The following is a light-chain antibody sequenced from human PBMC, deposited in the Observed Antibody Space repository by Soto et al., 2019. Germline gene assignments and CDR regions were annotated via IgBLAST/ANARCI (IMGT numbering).Light chain of an antibody. Sequence: EIGMTQSPATLSVSPGERATLSCRASQSVSSNLAWYQQKPGQAPRLLIYGASTSATGIPARFSGSGSGTEFTLTISSLQSEDFAVYYCQQYNNWPPLTFGGGTKVEIK. CDR1: QSVSSN. CDR2: GAS. J-gene: IGKJ4*01. V-gene: IGKV3-15*01. CDR3: QQYNNWPPLT.